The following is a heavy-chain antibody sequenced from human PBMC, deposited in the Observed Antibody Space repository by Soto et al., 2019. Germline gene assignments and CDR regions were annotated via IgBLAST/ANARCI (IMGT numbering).Heavy chain of an antibody. J-gene: IGHJ2*01. V-gene: IGHV4-31*03. CDR1: GGSISSGGYY. CDR3: ARDHNGGYSYGRYWYFDL. CDR2: IYYSGST. Sequence: QVQLQESGPGLVKPSQTLSLTCTVSGGSISSGGYYWSWIRQHPGKGLEWIGYIYYSGSTYYNPSLKSRVTISVDTSKNQFSLKLSSVTAADTAVYYSARDHNGGYSYGRYWYFDLWGRGTLVTVSS. D-gene: IGHD5-18*01.